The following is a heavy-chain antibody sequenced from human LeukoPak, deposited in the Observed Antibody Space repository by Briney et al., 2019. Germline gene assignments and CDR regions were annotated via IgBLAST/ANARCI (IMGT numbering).Heavy chain of an antibody. Sequence: PGGSLRLSCAASGFTFSSYGIHWVRQAPGKGLEWVAFIRFDGTNKFYADSVKGRFTISRDNAKNSLYLQMNSLRAEDTAVYYCARLREIPVFGVVTKSTSYFDYWGQGTLVTVSS. J-gene: IGHJ4*02. CDR1: GFTFSSYG. V-gene: IGHV3-30*02. D-gene: IGHD3-3*01. CDR2: IRFDGTNK. CDR3: ARLREIPVFGVVTKSTSYFDY.